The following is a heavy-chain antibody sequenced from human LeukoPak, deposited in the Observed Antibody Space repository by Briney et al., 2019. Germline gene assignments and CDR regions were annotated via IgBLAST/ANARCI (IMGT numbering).Heavy chain of an antibody. Sequence: GGSLRLSCEASGFSFSTYAMNWVRQAPGKGLEWVSVISVSGFSTYYADSVKGRFTISRDMSKSTLYLQMNSLRAEDTAIYYCAKNHDSNTYHTDDAFDIWGQGTMVTVSS. CDR3: AKNHDSNTYHTDDAFDI. CDR1: GFSFSTYA. V-gene: IGHV3-23*01. D-gene: IGHD2/OR15-2a*01. CDR2: ISVSGFST. J-gene: IGHJ3*02.